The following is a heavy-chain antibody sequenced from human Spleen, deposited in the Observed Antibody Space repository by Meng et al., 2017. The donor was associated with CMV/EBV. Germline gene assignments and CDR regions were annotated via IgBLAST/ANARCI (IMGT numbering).Heavy chain of an antibody. Sequence: GGSLRLSCAASGFTFSSYAMRWVRQAPGKGLECVSGVSGSGGDTYYADSVKGRFTISRENSKNTLYLQMNSLRAEDTAVYYCAKGYSSSRGRFDYWGQGTLVTVSS. CDR1: GFTFSSYA. D-gene: IGHD6-13*01. CDR2: VSGSGGDT. V-gene: IGHV3-23*01. J-gene: IGHJ4*02. CDR3: AKGYSSSRGRFDY.